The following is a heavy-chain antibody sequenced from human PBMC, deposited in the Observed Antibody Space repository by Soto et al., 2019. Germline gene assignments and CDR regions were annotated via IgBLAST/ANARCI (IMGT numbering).Heavy chain of an antibody. V-gene: IGHV4-34*01. CDR2: INHSGST. CDR3: ARGGREEAGRKDNSVRAV. CDR1: GGSFSGYY. J-gene: IGHJ6*04. D-gene: IGHD1-20*01. Sequence: PSETLSLTCAVYGGSFSGYYWSWIRQPPGKGLEWIGEINHSGSTNYNPSLKSRVTISVDTSKNQFSLKLSSVTAADTAGYYCARGGREEAGRKDNSVRAVGGKGTTVPVSS.